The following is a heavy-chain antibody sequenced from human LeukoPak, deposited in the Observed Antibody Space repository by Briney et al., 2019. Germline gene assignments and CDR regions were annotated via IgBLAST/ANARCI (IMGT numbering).Heavy chain of an antibody. J-gene: IGHJ5*02. CDR2: ISSSGSTI. V-gene: IGHV3-11*01. D-gene: IGHD3-3*01. CDR3: ARGGYDFWSGYYRHLEYNWFDP. CDR1: GFTFSDYY. Sequence: PGGSLRLSCAASGFTFSDYYTSWIRQAPGEGLEWVSYISSSGSTIYYADSVKGRFTISRDNANNSLYLQMNSLSAEDTAVYYRARGGYDFWSGYYRHLEYNWFDPWGQGTLVTVSS.